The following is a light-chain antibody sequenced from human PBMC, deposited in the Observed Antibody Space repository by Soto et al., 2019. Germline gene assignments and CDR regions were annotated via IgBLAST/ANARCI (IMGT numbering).Light chain of an antibody. Sequence: QSALTQPASVSGSPGQSITISCTGTSSDVGAYNYVSWYQRHPGTAPKLIIYDNNQRPSGIPDRFSASKSGTSATLGITGLQTGDDADYYCGTWDSGLSANVFGTGTKLTVL. CDR3: GTWDSGLSANV. CDR2: DNN. V-gene: IGLV1-51*01. CDR1: SSDVGAYNY. J-gene: IGLJ1*01.